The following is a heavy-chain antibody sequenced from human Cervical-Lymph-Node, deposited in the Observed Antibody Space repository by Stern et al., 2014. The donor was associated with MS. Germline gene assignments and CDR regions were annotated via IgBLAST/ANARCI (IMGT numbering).Heavy chain of an antibody. CDR2: IYPGDSET. J-gene: IGHJ4*02. CDR1: GYRFTNNW. Sequence: VQLVQSGAEVRKPGESLRISCEVSGYRFTNNWIGWVRPVPGKGLEWMGIIYPGDSETRYSPSFQGQVTILVDKSNSITYLQWSSLKASDTAIYYCARRGHGYMGIDYWGQGTLVTVSS. D-gene: IGHD1-1*01. V-gene: IGHV5-51*03. CDR3: ARRGHGYMGIDY.